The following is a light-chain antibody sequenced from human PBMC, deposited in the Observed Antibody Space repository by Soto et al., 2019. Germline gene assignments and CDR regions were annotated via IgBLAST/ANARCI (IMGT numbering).Light chain of an antibody. CDR3: QTWGTGIHVV. CDR2: VDRDGSH. Sequence: QSVLTQSPSASASLGASVKLTCTLSSGHSSYAIAWHQQQPEKGPRYLMKVDRDGSHTRGDAIPDRFSGSSSGAERYLTISSLQSEDEADYYCQTWGTGIHVVFGGGTQLTVL. CDR1: SGHSSYA. V-gene: IGLV4-69*01. J-gene: IGLJ2*01.